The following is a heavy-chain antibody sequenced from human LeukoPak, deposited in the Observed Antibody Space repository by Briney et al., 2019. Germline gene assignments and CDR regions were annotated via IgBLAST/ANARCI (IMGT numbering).Heavy chain of an antibody. CDR1: GFTFNDYY. Sequence: GGSLRLSCAASGFTFNDYYMSWIRQAPGKGLEWLSYINIGGTNTHYADSVKGRFTISRDNSKNTLYLQMNSLRVEDTAVYYCARDPQLYYYGSGSYYPYWGQGTLVTVSS. V-gene: IGHV3-11*06. CDR3: ARDPQLYYYGSGSYYPY. D-gene: IGHD3-10*01. J-gene: IGHJ4*02. CDR2: INIGGTNT.